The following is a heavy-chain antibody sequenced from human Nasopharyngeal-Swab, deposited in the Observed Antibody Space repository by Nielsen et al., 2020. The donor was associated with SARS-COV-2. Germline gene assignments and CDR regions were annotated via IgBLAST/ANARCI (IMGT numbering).Heavy chain of an antibody. J-gene: IGHJ6*02. D-gene: IGHD3-3*01. Sequence: WVRQAPGQRLEWMGWINAGNGSTKYSQKFQGRVTITRDTSASTAYMELSSLRSEDTAVYYCARDNSFWKVTIFGVVIEDYGMDVWGQGTTVTVSS. CDR3: ARDNSFWKVTIFGVVIEDYGMDV. V-gene: IGHV1-3*01. CDR2: INAGNGST.